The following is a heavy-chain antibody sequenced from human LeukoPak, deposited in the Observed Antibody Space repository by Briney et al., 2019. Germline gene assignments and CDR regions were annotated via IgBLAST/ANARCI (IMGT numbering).Heavy chain of an antibody. CDR3: ARLRGNNFPDY. V-gene: IGHV4-59*01. D-gene: IGHD1-1*01. CDR2: IYYSGST. CDR1: GGSISGYY. Sequence: SETLSLTCAVSGGSISGYYWSWIRQPPGKGLEWIGYIYYSGSTNYNPSLKRRITISVDTSKNQFSLNLSSVTAADTAVYYCARLRGNNFPDYWGQGTLVTVSS. J-gene: IGHJ4*02.